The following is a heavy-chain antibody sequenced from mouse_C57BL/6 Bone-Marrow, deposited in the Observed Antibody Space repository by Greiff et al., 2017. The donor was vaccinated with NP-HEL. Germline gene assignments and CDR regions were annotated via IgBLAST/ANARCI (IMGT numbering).Heavy chain of an antibody. CDR2: INPGSGGT. CDR3: ARDYSNQSLYWYFDV. J-gene: IGHJ1*03. Sequence: VKLQESGAELVRPGTSVKVSCKASGYAFTNYLIEWVKQRPGQGLEWIGVINPGSGGTNYNEKFKGKATLTADKSSSTAYMQLSSLTSEDSAVYFCARDYSNQSLYWYFDVWGTGTTVTVSS. V-gene: IGHV1-54*01. CDR1: GYAFTNYL. D-gene: IGHD2-5*01.